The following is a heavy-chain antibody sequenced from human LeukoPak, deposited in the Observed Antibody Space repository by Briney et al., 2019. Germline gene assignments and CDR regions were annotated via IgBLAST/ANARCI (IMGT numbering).Heavy chain of an antibody. V-gene: IGHV3-23*05. CDR2: ISDYP. Sequence: TGGSLRLSCVASGFSFNTFALTWVRQAPGEGLEWVSTISDYPHYADSVRGRFTISRDNSRKTVFLQMNSLTPEDAATYYCTKDSQGSYDGFWYGTYGMDVWGQGTTVTVSS. CDR1: GFSFNTFA. CDR3: TKDSQGSYDGFWYGTYGMDV. D-gene: IGHD3-16*01. J-gene: IGHJ6*02.